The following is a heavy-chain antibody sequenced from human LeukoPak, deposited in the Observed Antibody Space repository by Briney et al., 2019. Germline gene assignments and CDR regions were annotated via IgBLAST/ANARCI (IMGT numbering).Heavy chain of an antibody. D-gene: IGHD6-13*01. CDR2: NYYGGST. V-gene: IGHV4-59*01. Sequence: SETLSLTCTISGSSIISYYWSWIRQAPGKGMEWIGFNYYGGSTHYNPSLKSRVTISVDTSKNQFSLNMKSVTAADTAVYYCARAIHSSSALESWGQGTLVTVSS. CDR1: GSSIISYY. CDR3: ARAIHSSSALES. J-gene: IGHJ4*02.